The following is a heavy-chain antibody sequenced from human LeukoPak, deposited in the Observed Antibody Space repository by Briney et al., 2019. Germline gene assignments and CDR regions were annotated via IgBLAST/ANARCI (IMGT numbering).Heavy chain of an antibody. CDR1: GGSINSGGYY. J-gene: IGHJ3*02. CDR3: ARDTRYCTGGSCYPGAFDI. D-gene: IGHD2-15*01. V-gene: IGHV4-31*03. CDR2: IYYSGST. Sequence: PSQTLSLTCSVSGGSINSGGYYWSWIRQHPGKGLEWIGYIYYSGSTYYNPSLKSRVTISVDTSKNQLSLKLSSVTAADTAMYYCARDTRYCTGGSCYPGAFDIWGQGTMVTVSS.